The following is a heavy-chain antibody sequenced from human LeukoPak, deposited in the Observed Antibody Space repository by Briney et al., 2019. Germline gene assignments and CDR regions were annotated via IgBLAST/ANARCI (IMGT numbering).Heavy chain of an antibody. CDR3: ATYYDSAGFDFDY. CDR2: ISSSGSTM. CDR1: GFTFRSYE. D-gene: IGHD3-22*01. J-gene: IGHJ4*02. V-gene: IGHV3-48*03. Sequence: PGGSLRLSCAASGFTFRSYEMSWVRQAPGKGLEWVSYISSSGSTMYYADSVKGRFTISRDNAKNSLYLQMNSLRAEDTAVYYCATYYDSAGFDFDYWGQGTLVTVSS.